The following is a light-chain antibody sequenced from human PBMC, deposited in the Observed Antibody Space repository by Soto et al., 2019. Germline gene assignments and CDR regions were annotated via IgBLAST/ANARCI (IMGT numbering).Light chain of an antibody. J-gene: IGKJ2*03. Sequence: DIVMTQTPLSLSVTPGQPASISCRSSQSLLHRDGRTYLYWYLQKPGQPPQGLIYEVSNRFSGVPERFTGSGSGTEFTLKISRVEAEDVGIFYCMQTIVPHSFGQGTKLEIK. CDR1: QSLLHRDGRTY. CDR3: MQTIVPHS. V-gene: IGKV2D-29*01. CDR2: EVS.